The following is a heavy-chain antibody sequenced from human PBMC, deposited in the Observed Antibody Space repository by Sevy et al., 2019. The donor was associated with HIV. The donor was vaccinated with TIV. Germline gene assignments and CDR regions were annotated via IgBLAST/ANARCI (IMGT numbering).Heavy chain of an antibody. CDR3: AGENAWGRGYS. J-gene: IGHJ4*02. CDR2: INYNGHI. CDR1: GGSITSLY. Sequence: SETLSRTCTVSGGSITSLYWNWIRQPPGKGLEWIANINYNGHINYNPSLKSRVTLSLDTSKNQFSLRLSSVTAADTAMYYCAGENAWGRGYSWGQGTLVTVSS. V-gene: IGHV4-59*08. D-gene: IGHD1-26*01.